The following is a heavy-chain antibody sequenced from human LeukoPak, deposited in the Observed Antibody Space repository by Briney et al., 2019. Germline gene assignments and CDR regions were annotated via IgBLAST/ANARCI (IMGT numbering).Heavy chain of an antibody. CDR1: GFSLSTSGVG. CDR2: TYWDDDK. D-gene: IGHD3-22*01. V-gene: IGHV2-5*02. CDR3: ARRRRYYDSSGYQYYYFDY. Sequence: SGPTLVKPTQTLTLTCTFSGFSLSTSGVGVGWIRQPPGKALGWLALTYWDDDKRYSPSLKSRLTITKDTSKNQVVLTMTNMDPVDTATYYCARRRRYYDSSGYQYYYFDYWGQGTLVTVSS. J-gene: IGHJ4*02.